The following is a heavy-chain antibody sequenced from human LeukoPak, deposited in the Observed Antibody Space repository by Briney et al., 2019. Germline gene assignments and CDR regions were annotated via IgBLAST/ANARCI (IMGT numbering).Heavy chain of an antibody. Sequence: ASVEVSCKVSGYTLTELSMHWVRQAPGKGLEWMGGFDPEDGETIYAQKFQGRVTMTEDTSTDAAYMELSSLRSEDTAVYYCATSGGDDYYYYMDVWGKGTTVTVSS. V-gene: IGHV1-24*01. CDR2: FDPEDGET. D-gene: IGHD2-21*02. CDR1: GYTLTELS. J-gene: IGHJ6*03. CDR3: ATSGGDDYYYYMDV.